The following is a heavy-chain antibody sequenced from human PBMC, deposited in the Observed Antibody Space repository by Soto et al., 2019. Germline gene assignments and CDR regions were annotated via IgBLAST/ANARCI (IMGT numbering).Heavy chain of an antibody. V-gene: IGHV1-69*01. Sequence: QVQRVQSGAEVKKPGSSVKVSCEASGGTFSSYPINWVRQAPGQGLGWMGGIIPFFGTSNYAQKFQGRVTITADDSTSTAYMELRSLRSEDTAVYYCARVGHITNYGMAVWGQGTTVTGSS. D-gene: IGHD1-26*01. CDR1: GGTFSSYP. J-gene: IGHJ6*02. CDR2: IIPFFGTS. CDR3: ARVGHITNYGMAV.